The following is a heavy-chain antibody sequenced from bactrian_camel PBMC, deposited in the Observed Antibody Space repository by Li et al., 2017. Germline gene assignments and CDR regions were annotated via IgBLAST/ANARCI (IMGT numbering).Heavy chain of an antibody. Sequence: QVQLVESGGGSVQAGGSLRLSCEASGGTYSHYRPYCMAWFRQPPGKSREGVAAIDTRGSVTIADSVKGRFSISKDNAGSTLYLQMNDLRPEDTAMYFCAARPINTRDCDAGGTAEFGYWGQGTQVTVS. CDR2: IDTRGSV. CDR3: AARPINTRDCDAGGTAEFGY. CDR1: GGTYSHYRPYC. J-gene: IGHJ6*01. V-gene: IGHV3S57*01. D-gene: IGHD4*01.